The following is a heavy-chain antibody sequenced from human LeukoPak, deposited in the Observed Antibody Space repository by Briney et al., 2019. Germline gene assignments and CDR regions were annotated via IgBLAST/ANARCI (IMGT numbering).Heavy chain of an antibody. CDR1: GYTFTSNY. CDR3: VLPAALIKSPFDY. V-gene: IGHV1-46*01. Sequence: GASVKVSCKTSGYTFTSNYIHWVRQAPGQGLEWMGVINPSGGSTSYAQKFQGRITMTRDTSTSTVYMELSSLRSEDTAMFYCVLPAALIKSPFDYWGQGTLVTVSS. D-gene: IGHD2-2*01. J-gene: IGHJ4*02. CDR2: INPSGGST.